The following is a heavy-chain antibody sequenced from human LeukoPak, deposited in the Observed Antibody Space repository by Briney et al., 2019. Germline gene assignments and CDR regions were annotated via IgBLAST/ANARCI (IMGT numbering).Heavy chain of an antibody. V-gene: IGHV3-23*01. D-gene: IGHD5-18*01. J-gene: IGHJ4*02. CDR2: ISGSGGST. CDR1: GFTFSSYA. Sequence: GGSLRLSCAASGFTFSSYAMSWVRQAPGKGLEWVSAISGSGGSTYYADSVKGRFTISRDNSKNTLYLLMNSLRAEDTAVYYCARGRMDTAMALLHYWGQGTLVTVSS. CDR3: ARGRMDTAMALLHY.